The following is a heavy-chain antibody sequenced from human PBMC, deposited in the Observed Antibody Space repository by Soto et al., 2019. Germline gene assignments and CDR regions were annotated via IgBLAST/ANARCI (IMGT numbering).Heavy chain of an antibody. V-gene: IGHV3-11*06. CDR2: ISPKSTYR. CDR3: ERGGGGGLFEH. Sequence: GGSLRLSCATSGFPFSDYYMSWIRQAPGKGLEWLSHISPKSTYRNYADSVKGRFTISRDNTKSSLFLQMNSLGVEDTAVYYCERGGGGGLFEHWGQGVLVTVSS. CDR1: GFPFSDYY. D-gene: IGHD2-21*01. J-gene: IGHJ4*02.